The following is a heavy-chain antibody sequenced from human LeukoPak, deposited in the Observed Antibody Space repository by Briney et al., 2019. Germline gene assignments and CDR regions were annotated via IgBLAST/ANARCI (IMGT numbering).Heavy chain of an antibody. Sequence: PGGSLRLSCAASGFTVSSNYMSWVRQAPGKGLEWVSVIYSGGSTYYADSVKGRFTISRDNSKNTLYLQMNSLRAEDTAVYYCARGIVGASTYYFDYWGQGTLVTVSS. CDR2: IYSGGST. D-gene: IGHD1-26*01. V-gene: IGHV3-53*05. CDR3: ARGIVGASTYYFDY. J-gene: IGHJ4*02. CDR1: GFTVSSNY.